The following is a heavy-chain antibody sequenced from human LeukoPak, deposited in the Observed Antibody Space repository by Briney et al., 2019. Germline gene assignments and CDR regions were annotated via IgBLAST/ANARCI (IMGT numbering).Heavy chain of an antibody. V-gene: IGHV3-30-3*01. CDR2: ISYDGSNK. Sequence: GGSPRLSCAASGFTFSSYAMHWVRQAPGKGLEWVAIISYDGSNKYYADSVKGRFTISRDNSKNTLYLQMNSLRAEDTAVYYCVRGPYDSSGYRLDYWGQGTLVTVSS. CDR3: VRGPYDSSGYRLDY. D-gene: IGHD3-22*01. J-gene: IGHJ4*02. CDR1: GFTFSSYA.